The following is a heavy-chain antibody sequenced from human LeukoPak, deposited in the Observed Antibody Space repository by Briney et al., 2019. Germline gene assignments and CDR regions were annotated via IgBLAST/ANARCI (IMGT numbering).Heavy chain of an antibody. CDR1: GGSFSGYY. J-gene: IGHJ4*02. CDR2: MNHSGST. CDR3: ARAPLAIVPAAHFDY. D-gene: IGHD2-2*01. V-gene: IGHV4-34*01. Sequence: PSETLSLTCAVYGGSFSGYYWSWIRQPPGKGLEWIGEMNHSGSTNYNPSLKSRVTISVDTSKNQFSLKLSSVTAADTAVYYCARAPLAIVPAAHFDYWGQGTLVTVSS.